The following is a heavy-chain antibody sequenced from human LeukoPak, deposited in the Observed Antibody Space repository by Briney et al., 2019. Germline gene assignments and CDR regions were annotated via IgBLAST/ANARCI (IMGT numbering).Heavy chain of an antibody. Sequence: GESLKISCKGSGYSFTNYWIGWVRQMPGKGLEWRGIIYPGGSDTRYSPSFQGQVIISADKSISTAYRQCSSLKASATAIYYCARGGPSYALDYWGQGTMVTVSS. CDR3: ARGGPSYALDY. V-gene: IGHV5-51*01. CDR2: IYPGGSDT. CDR1: GYSFTNYW. D-gene: IGHD2-2*01. J-gene: IGHJ4*02.